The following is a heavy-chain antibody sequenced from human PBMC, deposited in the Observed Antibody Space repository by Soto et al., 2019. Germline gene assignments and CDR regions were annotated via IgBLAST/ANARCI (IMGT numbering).Heavy chain of an antibody. V-gene: IGHV3-21*01. D-gene: IGHD6-6*01. Sequence: WSLRLSCAASVFTFRSYSLNWVRQAPGKGLEWVSSISGGGRDIKYGDSVKGRFIISRDNAMDSLHLQMYSLRADDTAIYFCATSLAVQLGYYGMDVWGPGTTVTVSS. CDR1: VFTFRSYS. CDR3: ATSLAVQLGYYGMDV. J-gene: IGHJ6*02. CDR2: ISGGGRDI.